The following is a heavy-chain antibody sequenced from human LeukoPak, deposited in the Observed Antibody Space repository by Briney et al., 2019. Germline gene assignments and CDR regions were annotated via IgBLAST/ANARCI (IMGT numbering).Heavy chain of an antibody. D-gene: IGHD2-21*02. J-gene: IGHJ4*02. Sequence: GGSLRLSCAASGFIVSNNYMGWVRQAPAKGLEWVSLIYSDGSIYYADSVRGRFTISRDSSKNTLYLQMNTLRAEDTAVYYCAGSLAYCGGDCRIGDYWGQGTLVTVSS. V-gene: IGHV3-66*01. CDR3: AGSLAYCGGDCRIGDY. CDR1: GFIVSNNY. CDR2: IYSDGSI.